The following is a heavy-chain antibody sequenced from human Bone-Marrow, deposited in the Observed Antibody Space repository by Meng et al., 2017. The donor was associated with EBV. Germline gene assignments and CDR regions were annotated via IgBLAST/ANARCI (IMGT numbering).Heavy chain of an antibody. CDR1: RYTFTSYD. CDR2: MNPNSGNT. Sequence: VQPVPSEAEVKNPGASVKGSCKASRYTFTSYDINWVRQATGQGLEWMGWMNPNSGNTGYAQKFQGRVTMTRNTSISTAYMELSSLRSEDTAVYYCARPGSSWYPYWYFDLWGRGTLVTVSS. D-gene: IGHD6-13*01. V-gene: IGHV1-8*01. J-gene: IGHJ2*01. CDR3: ARPGSSWYPYWYFDL.